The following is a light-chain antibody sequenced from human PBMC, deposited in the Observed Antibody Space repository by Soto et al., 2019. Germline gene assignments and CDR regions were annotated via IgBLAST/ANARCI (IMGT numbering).Light chain of an antibody. CDR3: QQYANSPLT. CDR1: QSVGDNY. V-gene: IGKV3-20*01. J-gene: IGKJ4*01. Sequence: EIVLTQSPGTLSLSPGERGTLSCRASQSVGDNYLAWYQQKPGQAPRLLIHGASSRATGIPDRFSGSGSGTDFTLTLSRLEPEDFAVYYCQQYANSPLTFGEGTKVEIK. CDR2: GAS.